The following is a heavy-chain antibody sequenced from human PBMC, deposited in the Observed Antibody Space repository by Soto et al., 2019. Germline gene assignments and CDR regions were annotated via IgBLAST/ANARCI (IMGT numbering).Heavy chain of an antibody. CDR2: MNPNSGNT. V-gene: IGHV1-8*01. Sequence: ASLKVSCKASGYTFTIYDINWVRQATGQGLEWMGWMNPNSGNTGYAQKFQGRVTMTRNTSISTAYMELSSLRSEDTAVYYCARGAGITYYDFWSCYNPTYGMDVWGQGTTVTVSS. J-gene: IGHJ6*02. D-gene: IGHD3-3*01. CDR1: GYTFTIYD. CDR3: ARGAGITYYDFWSCYNPTYGMDV.